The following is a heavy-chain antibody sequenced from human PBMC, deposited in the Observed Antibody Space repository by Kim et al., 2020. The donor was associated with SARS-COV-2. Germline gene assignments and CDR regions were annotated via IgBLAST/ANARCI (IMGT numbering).Heavy chain of an antibody. Sequence: GRSLRLSCAASGFSFSTSSMSWVRQAPGKGLELVASLRQDGSQRYYVDSVNGRFTISRDNAKNSLYLQMNSLTVEDTAVYYCTRCCDLDYWGQGTLVTVS. CDR1: GFSFSTSS. CDR3: TRCCDLDY. J-gene: IGHJ4*02. V-gene: IGHV3-7*03. CDR2: LRQDGSQR.